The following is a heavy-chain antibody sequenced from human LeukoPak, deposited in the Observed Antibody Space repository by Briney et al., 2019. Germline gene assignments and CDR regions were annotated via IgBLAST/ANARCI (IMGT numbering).Heavy chain of an antibody. J-gene: IGHJ1*01. CDR3: VGDGRDGYNIYFHH. CDR1: GFTFSSYA. D-gene: IGHD5-24*01. Sequence: GGSPRLSCSASGFTFSSYAMHWVRQAPGKGLEYVSVISGNGGSTSYADSVKGRFTTSRDNSKNTVYLQMSSLRAGDTAIYYCVGDGRDGYNIYFHHWGQGTLVTVSS. CDR2: ISGNGGST. V-gene: IGHV3-64D*06.